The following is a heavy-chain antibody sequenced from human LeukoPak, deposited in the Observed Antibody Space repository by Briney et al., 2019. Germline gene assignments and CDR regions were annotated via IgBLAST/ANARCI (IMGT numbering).Heavy chain of an antibody. CDR2: ISGSGGST. J-gene: IGHJ3*02. Sequence: PGGSLRLSCAASGXIFSSYSMSWVRQAPGKGLEWVSAISGSGGSTYYADSVKGRFTISRDNSKNTLYLQMNSLRADDTAVYYCAKVGWELRDAFDIWGQGTMVTVSS. D-gene: IGHD1-26*01. V-gene: IGHV3-23*01. CDR1: GXIFSSYS. CDR3: AKVGWELRDAFDI.